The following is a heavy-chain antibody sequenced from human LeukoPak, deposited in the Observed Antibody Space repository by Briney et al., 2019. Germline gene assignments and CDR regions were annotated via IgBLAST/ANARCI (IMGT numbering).Heavy chain of an antibody. J-gene: IGHJ4*02. Sequence: GGSLRLSCAASGFTVSSNYMTWIRQAPGKGLEWVSVINSGDSTYYADSVKGRFTISRDSSKNTLYLQMNSLRAEDTAVYYCARDSTATTTDYWGQGALVTVSS. CDR1: GFTVSSNY. CDR2: INSGDST. CDR3: ARDSTATTTDY. V-gene: IGHV3-53*01. D-gene: IGHD4-17*01.